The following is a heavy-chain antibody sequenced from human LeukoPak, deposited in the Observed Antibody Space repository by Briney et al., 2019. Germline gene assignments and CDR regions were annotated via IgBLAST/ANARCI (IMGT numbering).Heavy chain of an antibody. Sequence: PGGSLRLSCAASGFSFSDYWMQWVRQAPGKGLVWISRIDSGGSGTNYADSVKGRFTISRDNAKNTLYLQMNSLRAEDTAVYYCARDTLIAVAVGHFDYWGQGTLVTVSS. D-gene: IGHD6-19*01. J-gene: IGHJ4*02. CDR1: GFSFSDYW. CDR2: IDSGGSGT. V-gene: IGHV3-74*01. CDR3: ARDTLIAVAVGHFDY.